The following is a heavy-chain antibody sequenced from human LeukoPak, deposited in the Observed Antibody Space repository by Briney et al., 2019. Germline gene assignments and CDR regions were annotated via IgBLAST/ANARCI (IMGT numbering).Heavy chain of an antibody. J-gene: IGHJ4*02. CDR2: ISAYNGDT. CDR1: GYTFKTYS. V-gene: IGHV1-18*04. Sequence: ASVKVSCKASGYTFKTYSFTWVRQAPGQGLEGMGRISAYNGDTNYAQKFQGRVALTADKLTRTGDMELTSLRSDDTAVYYCAVRGVIPNYFDYWGQGSLVTVSS. CDR3: AVRGVIPNYFDY. D-gene: IGHD3-10*01.